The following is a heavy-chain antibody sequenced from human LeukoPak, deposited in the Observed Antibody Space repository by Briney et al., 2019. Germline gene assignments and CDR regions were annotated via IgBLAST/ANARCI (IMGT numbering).Heavy chain of an antibody. V-gene: IGHV1-2*02. Sequence: GASVMVSCKASGYTFTGYYMHWVRQAPGQGLEWMGWINPNSGDTNYAQNFQGRVTMTRDTSISTAYMELSRLRSDDTAVYCCASVVATGGYWGQGTLVTVSS. J-gene: IGHJ4*02. CDR2: INPNSGDT. CDR3: ASVVATGGY. CDR1: GYTFTGYY. D-gene: IGHD5-12*01.